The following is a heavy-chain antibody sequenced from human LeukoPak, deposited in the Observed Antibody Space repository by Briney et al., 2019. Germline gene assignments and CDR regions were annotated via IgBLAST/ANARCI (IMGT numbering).Heavy chain of an antibody. D-gene: IGHD1-7*01. Sequence: SETLSLTCTVSGGSISSGGYYWSWIRQHPGKGLEWIGYIYYSGSTYYIPSLKSRVTISVDTSKNQFSLKLSSVTAADTAVYYCARVAGGITGTPEAFDIWGQGTMVTVSS. CDR3: ARVAGGITGTPEAFDI. V-gene: IGHV4-31*03. CDR2: IYYSGST. CDR1: GGSISSGGYY. J-gene: IGHJ3*02.